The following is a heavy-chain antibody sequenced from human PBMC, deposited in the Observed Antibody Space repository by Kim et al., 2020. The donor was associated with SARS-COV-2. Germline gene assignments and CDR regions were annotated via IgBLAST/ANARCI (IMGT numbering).Heavy chain of an antibody. J-gene: IGHJ3*02. CDR1: GFTFSSYG. D-gene: IGHD4-17*01. Sequence: GGSLRLSCAASGFTFSSYGMHWVRQAPGKGLEWVAVISYDGSNKYYADSVKGRFTISRDNSKNTLYLQMNSLRAEDTAVYSCAKDQGVRTGDQRDDAFD. CDR2: ISYDGSNK. V-gene: IGHV3-30*18. CDR3: AKDQGVRTGDQRDDAFD.